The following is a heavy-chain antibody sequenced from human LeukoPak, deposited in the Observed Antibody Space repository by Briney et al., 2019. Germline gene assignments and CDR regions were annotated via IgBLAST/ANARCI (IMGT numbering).Heavy chain of an antibody. D-gene: IGHD3-9*01. V-gene: IGHV3-53*01. Sequence: PGGSLRLSCAASGFTVSSNYMSWVCQAPGKGLEWVSVIYSGGSTYYADSVKGRFTISRDNSKNTLYLQMNSLRAEDTAVYYCAKGEAIRYFDWLPTHYFDYWGQGTLVTVSS. J-gene: IGHJ4*02. CDR2: IYSGGST. CDR3: AKGEAIRYFDWLPTHYFDY. CDR1: GFTVSSNY.